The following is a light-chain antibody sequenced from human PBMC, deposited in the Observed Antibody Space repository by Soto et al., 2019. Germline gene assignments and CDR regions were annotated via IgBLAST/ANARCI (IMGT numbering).Light chain of an antibody. CDR3: QHYNSYSEA. CDR2: EAS. J-gene: IGKJ1*01. CDR1: QSIKSW. Sequence: DIQMTQSLSTLSASVGDRVTITCRASQSIKSWLAWYQQKPGKAPKLLIYEASSLESGVPSRFGGSGSGTEFTLTISSLQPDDFATYYCQHYNSYSEAFGQGTKVDIK. V-gene: IGKV1-5*03.